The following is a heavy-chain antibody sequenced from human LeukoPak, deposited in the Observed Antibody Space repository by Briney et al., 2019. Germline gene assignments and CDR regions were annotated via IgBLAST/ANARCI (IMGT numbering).Heavy chain of an antibody. CDR2: IKPDGTTK. Sequence: GGSLRLSCAASGFPFSSYSMTWVRQAPGKGLEWVANIKPDGTTKFYVDSVKGRFTIPRDNALNSLYLQMNSLRAEDTAIYYCARSIPYGTTWYGRSDYWGQGTLVTVSS. J-gene: IGHJ4*02. V-gene: IGHV3-7*03. D-gene: IGHD6-13*01. CDR3: ARSIPYGTTWYGRSDY. CDR1: GFPFSSYS.